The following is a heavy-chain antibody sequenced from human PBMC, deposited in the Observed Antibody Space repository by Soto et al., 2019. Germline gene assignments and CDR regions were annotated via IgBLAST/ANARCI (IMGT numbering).Heavy chain of an antibody. V-gene: IGHV3-23*01. D-gene: IGHD6-13*01. CDR3: AKIPHSSSWYLDAFDI. Sequence: TASGFTFSSYAMSWVRQAPGKGLEWVSAISGSGGSTYYADSMKGRFTISRDNSKNTLYLQMNSLRAEDTAVYYCAKIPHSSSWYLDAFDIWGQGTMVTVSS. J-gene: IGHJ3*02. CDR1: GFTFSSYA. CDR2: ISGSGGST.